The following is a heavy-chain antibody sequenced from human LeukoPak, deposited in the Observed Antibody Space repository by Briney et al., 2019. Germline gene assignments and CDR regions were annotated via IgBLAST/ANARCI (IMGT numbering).Heavy chain of an antibody. CDR2: INNDVSST. J-gene: IGHJ4*02. Sequence: GGSLRLSCAASGFTFSSYWMHWVRQAPGKGLVWVSRINNDVSSTSYADSVKGRFTISRDNAKNRLYVQMTSLRAEDTAVYYCATGSGLWSPDWWGQGTLVTVAS. CDR1: GFTFSSYW. CDR3: ATGSGLWSPDW. D-gene: IGHD3-10*01. V-gene: IGHV3-74*01.